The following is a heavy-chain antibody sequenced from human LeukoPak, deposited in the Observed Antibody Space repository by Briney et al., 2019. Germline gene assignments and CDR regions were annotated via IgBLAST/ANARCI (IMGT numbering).Heavy chain of an antibody. D-gene: IGHD3-16*01. CDR2: ISGSGGST. J-gene: IGHJ4*01. CDR1: RFTFSSYA. CDR3: AGDTPPGGDYYFDY. V-gene: IGHV3-23*01. Sequence: PGGSLRLSCAASRFTFSSYAMSWVRQAPGKGLEWVSAISGSGGSTYYADSVKGRFTISRDNSKITLYLQMNSLRAEDTAVYYCAGDTPPGGDYYFDYWGQGTLVIVSS.